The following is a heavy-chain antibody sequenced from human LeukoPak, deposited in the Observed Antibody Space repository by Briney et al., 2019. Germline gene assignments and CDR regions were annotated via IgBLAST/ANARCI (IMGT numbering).Heavy chain of an antibody. V-gene: IGHV3-33*08. CDR1: GFTFSSYA. Sequence: GGSLRLSCAASGFTFSSYAMSWVRQAPGKGLEWVAVIWYDGSNKYYTDSVKGRFTISRDNAKNSLYLQMNSLRAEDTAVYYCARTANFAAGYYIDYWGQGTLVTVSS. D-gene: IGHD6-13*01. CDR3: ARTANFAAGYYIDY. CDR2: IWYDGSNK. J-gene: IGHJ4*02.